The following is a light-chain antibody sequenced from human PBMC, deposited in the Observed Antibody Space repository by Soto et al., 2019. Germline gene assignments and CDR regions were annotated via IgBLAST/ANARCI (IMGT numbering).Light chain of an antibody. CDR1: QAVSSN. CDR2: AAS. V-gene: IGKV3-15*01. CDR3: QNYNNWPFT. Sequence: EIVMTQSPATLSVSPGERATLSCRASQAVSSNLAWYQQKPGQAPRLLIYAASTRAAGIPDRFSGSGSGTGFTLTITSLQSEDFAVYYCQNYNNWPFTFGPGTKVDI. J-gene: IGKJ3*01.